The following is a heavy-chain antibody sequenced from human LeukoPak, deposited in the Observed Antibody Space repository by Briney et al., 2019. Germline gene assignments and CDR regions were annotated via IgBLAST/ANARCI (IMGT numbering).Heavy chain of an antibody. J-gene: IGHJ4*02. CDR2: INHSGST. V-gene: IGHV4-34*01. Sequence: PSETLSLTCAVYGGSFNSYYWSWIRQSPGKGLEWIGEINHSGSTNYNPSLESRVTISVDTSKKQFLLELTSVTAADTAVYFCARRRVLMFNSIDYWGQGTLVTVSS. D-gene: IGHD3-10*02. CDR1: GGSFNSYY. CDR3: ARRRVLMFNSIDY.